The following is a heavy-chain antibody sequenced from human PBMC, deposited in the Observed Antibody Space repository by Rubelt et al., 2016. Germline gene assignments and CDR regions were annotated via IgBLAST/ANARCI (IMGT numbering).Heavy chain of an antibody. D-gene: IGHD5-24*01. CDR3: SSIEMATIFAWGIDY. CDR2: SYYSGST. J-gene: IGHJ4*02. Sequence: QLQLQESGPGLVKPSETLSLTCTVSGGSISSSSYYWGWIRQPPGKGLEWIGSSYYSGSTYYNPSLNGRVTISVDTSKNQFSLKLSSVTAADTAVYYCSSIEMATIFAWGIDYWGQGTLVTVSS. CDR1: GGSISSSSYY. V-gene: IGHV4-39*01.